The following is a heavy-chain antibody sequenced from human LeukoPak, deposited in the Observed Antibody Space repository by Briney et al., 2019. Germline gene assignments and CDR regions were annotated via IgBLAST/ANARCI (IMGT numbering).Heavy chain of an antibody. CDR2: INPDTGGT. D-gene: IGHD6-19*01. Sequence: ASVKVSCKASGYIFTGYYMHWVRQAPGQGLEWMGWINPDTGGTNSAQKFQGRVTMTRDTSISTAYMELSSLRSDDTAVYYCARAPVAGRGNRFDPWGQGTLVTVSS. V-gene: IGHV1-2*02. CDR3: ARAPVAGRGNRFDP. J-gene: IGHJ5*02. CDR1: GYIFTGYY.